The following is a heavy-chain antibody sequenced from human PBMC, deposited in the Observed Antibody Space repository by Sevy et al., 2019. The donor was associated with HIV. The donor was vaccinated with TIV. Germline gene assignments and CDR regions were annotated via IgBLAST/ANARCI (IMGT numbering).Heavy chain of an antibody. J-gene: IGHJ4*02. CDR1: GGSITSLY. D-gene: IGHD1-26*01. CDR2: IYYNGHI. CDR3: AGKNAWGRGYS. Sequence: SETLSLTCTVSGGSITSLYWNWIRQPPGKGLEWIANIYYNGHINYNPSLNSRVTLSLDTSKNQFSLRLSSVTAADTAMYYCAGKNAWGRGYSWGQGTLVTVSS. V-gene: IGHV4-59*08.